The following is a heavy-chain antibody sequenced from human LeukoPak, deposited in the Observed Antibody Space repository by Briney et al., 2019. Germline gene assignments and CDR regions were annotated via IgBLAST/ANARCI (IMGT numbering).Heavy chain of an antibody. CDR2: ISSDGSKN. V-gene: IGHV3-30*18. D-gene: IGHD1-26*01. CDR3: AKDLENKWELHFDY. CDR1: GFTFTNYA. Sequence: GGSLRLSCAASGFTFTNYAMHWVRQTPGKGLEWVALISSDGSKNIYADSVKGRFTVSRDNSKNTLYLQMNSLRAEDTAVYYCAKDLENKWELHFDYWGQGTLVTVSS. J-gene: IGHJ4*02.